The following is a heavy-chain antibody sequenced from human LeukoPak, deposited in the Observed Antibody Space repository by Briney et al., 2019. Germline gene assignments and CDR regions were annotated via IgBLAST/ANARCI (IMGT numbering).Heavy chain of an antibody. CDR2: IPYDGSNK. D-gene: IGHD2-15*01. CDR3: AKDLERYCSGGSCSGPFDP. J-gene: IGHJ5*02. V-gene: IGHV3-30*18. CDR1: GFTFSSYG. Sequence: GGSLRLSCAASGFTFSSYGMHWVRQAPGKGLEWVADIPYDGSNKYYADSVKGRFTISRDNSKNTLYLQMNSLRAEDTAVYYCAKDLERYCSGGSCSGPFDPWGQGTLVTVSS.